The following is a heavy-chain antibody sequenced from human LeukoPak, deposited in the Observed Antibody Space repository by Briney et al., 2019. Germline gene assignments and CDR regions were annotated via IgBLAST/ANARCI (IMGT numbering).Heavy chain of an antibody. D-gene: IGHD3-3*01. J-gene: IGHJ4*02. CDR3: ARDDAGFCDY. CDR2: IWYDGNTK. Sequence: PGRSLRLSCAASGFPFSSYGMHWVRQAPGKGLEWVAVIWYDGNTKFYADSVKGRFTISRDNSKNTLYLQMNSLRAEDTGVYYCARDDAGFCDYWGQGTLVTVSS. V-gene: IGHV3-33*01. CDR1: GFPFSSYG.